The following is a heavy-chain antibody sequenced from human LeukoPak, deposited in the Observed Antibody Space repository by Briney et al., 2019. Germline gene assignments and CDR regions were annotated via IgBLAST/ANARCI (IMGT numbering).Heavy chain of an antibody. D-gene: IGHD1-1*01. Sequence: SETLSLTCTVSGGSLSSYYWSWIRQPPGKGLEWIGHIYGSGSTNYNPSLKGRVTLSVDTSKNQFSLKLSSVTAADTAVYYCAREGTSGTHLNWFDPWGQGTLVTVSS. CDR1: GGSLSSYY. CDR3: AREGTSGTHLNWFDP. J-gene: IGHJ5*02. V-gene: IGHV4-59*01. CDR2: IYGSGST.